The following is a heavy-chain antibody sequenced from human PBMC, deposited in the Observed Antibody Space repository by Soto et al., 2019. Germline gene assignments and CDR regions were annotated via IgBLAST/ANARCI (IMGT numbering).Heavy chain of an antibody. CDR1: GFNLSHPW. Sequence: GSLRLSCVASGFNLSHPWMTWVRQAAGKGLEWVGRIKSKTDGGTADYAAPVKGRATISKDDSKNTVYLQMNSLKTEDTAVYYCTTGIYYDILTGYHNVAYWGQGALVTVSS. CDR3: TTGIYYDILTGYHNVAY. J-gene: IGHJ4*02. V-gene: IGHV3-15*01. D-gene: IGHD3-9*01. CDR2: IKSKTDGGTA.